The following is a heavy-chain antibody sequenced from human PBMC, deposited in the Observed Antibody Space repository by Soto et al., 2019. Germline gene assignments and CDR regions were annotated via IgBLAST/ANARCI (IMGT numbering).Heavy chain of an antibody. CDR3: AKDWDIVVVTAIRYGMDV. V-gene: IGHV3-30*18. CDR2: ISYDGSNK. D-gene: IGHD2-21*02. CDR1: GFTFSSYA. J-gene: IGHJ6*02. Sequence: GGSLRLSCAAPGFTFSSYAMSWVRQAPGEGLEWVAVISYDGSNKYYADSVKGRFTIPRDNSKNTLYLQMNSLRAEDTAVYYCAKDWDIVVVTAIRYGMDVWGQGTTVTVSS.